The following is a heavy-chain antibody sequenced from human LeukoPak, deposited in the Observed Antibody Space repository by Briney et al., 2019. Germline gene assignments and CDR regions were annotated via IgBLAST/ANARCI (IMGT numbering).Heavy chain of an antibody. Sequence: GGSLRLSCAASGFTFDDYGMSWVRQAPGKGLEWVSGINWNGGSTGYADSVKGRFTISRDNAKNSLYLRMNSLRAEDTAVYYCAKLQGYCSGGSCSLGYWGQGTLVTVSS. CDR3: AKLQGYCSGGSCSLGY. CDR2: INWNGGST. V-gene: IGHV3-20*04. J-gene: IGHJ4*02. CDR1: GFTFDDYG. D-gene: IGHD2-15*01.